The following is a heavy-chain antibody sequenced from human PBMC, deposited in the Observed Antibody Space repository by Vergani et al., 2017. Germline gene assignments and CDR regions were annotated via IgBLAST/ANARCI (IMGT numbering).Heavy chain of an antibody. J-gene: IGHJ4*02. CDR3: ARGLRYWSSTSCHYYFDY. Sequence: QVQLQESGPGLVKPSETLSLTCTVSGGSISSYYWSWIRQPPGKGLEWIGYIYYSGSTNYNPSLKSRVTISVDTSKNQFSLKLSSVTAADTAVYYCARGLRYWSSTSCHYYFDYWGQGTLVTVSS. CDR2: IYYSGST. V-gene: IGHV4-59*12. CDR1: GGSISSYY. D-gene: IGHD2-2*01.